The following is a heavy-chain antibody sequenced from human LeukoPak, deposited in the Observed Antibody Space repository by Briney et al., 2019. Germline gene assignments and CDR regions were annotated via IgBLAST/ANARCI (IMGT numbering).Heavy chain of an antibody. J-gene: IGHJ4*02. CDR3: ARIPITIFGVVIDY. V-gene: IGHV4-39*01. CDR2: IYYSGST. Sequence: SETLSLTCTVSGGSISSSSYYWGWIRQPPGKGLEWIGSIYYSGSTYCNPSLKSRVTISVDTSKNQFSLKLSSVTAADTAVYYCARIPITIFGVVIDYWGQGTLVTVSS. D-gene: IGHD3-3*01. CDR1: GGSISSSSYY.